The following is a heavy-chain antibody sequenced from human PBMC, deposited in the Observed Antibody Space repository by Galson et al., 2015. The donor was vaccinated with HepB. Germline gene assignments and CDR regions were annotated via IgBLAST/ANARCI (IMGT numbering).Heavy chain of an antibody. J-gene: IGHJ4*02. CDR1: GYTLTELS. D-gene: IGHD6-13*01. V-gene: IGHV1-24*01. Sequence: SVKVSCKVSGYTLTELSMHWVRQAPGKGLEWMGGFDPEDGETIYAQKFQGRVTMTEDTSTDTAYMELSSLRSEDTAVYYCATDIRIAAAAIAREYWGQGTLVTVSP. CDR2: FDPEDGET. CDR3: ATDIRIAAAAIAREY.